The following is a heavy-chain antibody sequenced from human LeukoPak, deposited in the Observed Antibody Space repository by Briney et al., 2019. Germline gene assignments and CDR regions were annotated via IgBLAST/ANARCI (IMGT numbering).Heavy chain of an antibody. D-gene: IGHD6-13*01. CDR2: ISYDGSDK. CDR1: GFIFSGYA. J-gene: IGHJ6*02. V-gene: IGHV3-30-3*01. CDR3: ARAPQISAPGPYYYYGLDV. Sequence: GGSLRLSCAASGFIFSGYAMHWVRQASGKGLEWVAVISYDGSDKYHADSVKGRFTISRDNSKNILYLQMNSLRAEDTGVYYCARAPQISAPGPYYYYGLDVWGQGTTVTVSS.